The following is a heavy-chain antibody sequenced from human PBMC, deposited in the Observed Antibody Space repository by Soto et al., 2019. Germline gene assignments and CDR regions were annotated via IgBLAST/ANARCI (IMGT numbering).Heavy chain of an antibody. D-gene: IGHD2-15*01. CDR2: ISGSGGST. CDR1: GFTFNNYA. J-gene: IGHJ4*02. V-gene: IGHV3-23*01. Sequence: EVQVLESGGGLVQPGGSLRLSCAASGFTFNNYAMTWVRQAPGKGLEWVSVISGSGGSTHYADSVQGRFSISRDNSKNTMYLQMNSLGVEDTALYYCAKVIVVIAAAGDYFDSWGQGTLVTVSS. CDR3: AKVIVVIAAAGDYFDS.